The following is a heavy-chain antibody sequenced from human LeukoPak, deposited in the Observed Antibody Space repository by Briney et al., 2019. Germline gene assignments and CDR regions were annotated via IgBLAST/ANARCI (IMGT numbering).Heavy chain of an antibody. CDR3: ARDHGDFVQHD. CDR1: GGSISSDY. Sequence: PSETLSLTCTVSGGSISSDYWSWIRQPPGKGLEWIGYIYYRGSTNYNPSPKSRVTISADTSTNEFSLKLRSVTAADTAMYYCARDHGDFVQHDWGQGTLVTVSS. V-gene: IGHV4-59*08. CDR2: IYYRGST. J-gene: IGHJ4*02. D-gene: IGHD4-17*01.